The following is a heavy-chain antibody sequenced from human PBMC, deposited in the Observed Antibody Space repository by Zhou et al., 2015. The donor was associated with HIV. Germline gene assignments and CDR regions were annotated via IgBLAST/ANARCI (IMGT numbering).Heavy chain of an antibody. CDR2: IIPIFGTA. CDR3: AARGTEGVDYDSSGYYSPRFDY. J-gene: IGHJ4*02. D-gene: IGHD3-22*01. Sequence: QVQLVQSGAEVKKPGSSVKVSCKASGGTFSSYAISWVRQAPGQGLEWMGGIIPIFGTANYAQKFQGRVTITADESTSTAYMELSSLRSEDTAVYYCAARGTEGVDYDSSGYYSPRFDYWGQGTLVTVSS. V-gene: IGHV1-69*01. CDR1: GGTFSSYA.